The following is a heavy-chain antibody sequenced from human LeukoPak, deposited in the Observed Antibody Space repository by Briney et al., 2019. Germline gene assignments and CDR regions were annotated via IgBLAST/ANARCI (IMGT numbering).Heavy chain of an antibody. D-gene: IGHD5-18*01. CDR2: ISSSGSTI. CDR1: GFSFRSYE. J-gene: IGHJ4*02. CDR3: AREGIPGAY. Sequence: GGSLRLSCAASGFSFRSYEMNWVRQAPGKGLEWVSYISSSGSTIFYADSVKGRFTISRDNAKNSLFLQMNSLRAEDTAVYYCAREGIPGAYWGQGTLATVSS. V-gene: IGHV3-48*03.